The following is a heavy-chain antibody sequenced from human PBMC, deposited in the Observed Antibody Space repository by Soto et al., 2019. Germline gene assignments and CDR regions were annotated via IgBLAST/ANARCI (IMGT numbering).Heavy chain of an antibody. V-gene: IGHV4-31*03. CDR2: IYYSGST. Sequence: SETLSLTCTVSGGSISSGGYYWSWIRQHPGKGLEWIGYIYYSGSTYYNPSLKSRVTISVDTSKNQFSLKLSSVTAADTAVYYCARVPIGFGVVPRVGDAFDIWGQVTMVTVSS. CDR1: GGSISSGGYY. D-gene: IGHD3-3*01. J-gene: IGHJ3*02. CDR3: ARVPIGFGVVPRVGDAFDI.